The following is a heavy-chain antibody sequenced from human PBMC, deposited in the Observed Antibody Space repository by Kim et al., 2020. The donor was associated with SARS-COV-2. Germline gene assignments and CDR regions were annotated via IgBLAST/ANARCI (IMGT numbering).Heavy chain of an antibody. CDR3: AKDGHDYYYDGSGSYYQADYGRAA. D-gene: IGHD3-10*01. CDR2: ISGSGGST. J-gene: IGHJ6*02. Sequence: GGSLRLSCAASGFTFSSYAMRWVRQAPGEGLEWVAGISGSGGSTNYADSVKGRFTISRDNSKNTLYLQMNSLRAEDTALYYCAKDGHDYYYDGSGSYYQADYGRAAWGQGTTVTVSS. V-gene: IGHV3-23*01. CDR1: GFTFSSYA.